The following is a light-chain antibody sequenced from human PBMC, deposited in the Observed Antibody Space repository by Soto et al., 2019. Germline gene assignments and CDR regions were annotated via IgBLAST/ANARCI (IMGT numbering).Light chain of an antibody. J-gene: IGKJ4*01. V-gene: IGKV1-16*02. CDR3: QHYNSYP. CDR2: AAS. CDR1: QSVSNY. Sequence: DIQMTQSPASLSASPGDRATISCRASQSVSNYLAWFQQKPGKAPKSLIYAASSMHSGVPSKFSGSGSGTDFTLTISSLQPEDFATYYRQHYNSYPFGGGTKVEIK.